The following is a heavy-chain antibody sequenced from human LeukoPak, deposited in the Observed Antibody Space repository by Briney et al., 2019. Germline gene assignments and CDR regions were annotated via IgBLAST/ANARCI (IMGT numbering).Heavy chain of an antibody. CDR2: INPNSGGA. Sequence: GASVKVSCKASGYTFAGYYIHWVRQAPGQGLEWMGWINPNSGGAKYAQKFQGRISMTRDTSISAAYMGLSRLTSDDTAVYYCAKGRVVAGTKSLTYHWFDPWGQGTLVTVSS. J-gene: IGHJ5*02. V-gene: IGHV1-2*02. CDR1: GYTFAGYY. D-gene: IGHD6-19*01. CDR3: AKGRVVAGTKSLTYHWFDP.